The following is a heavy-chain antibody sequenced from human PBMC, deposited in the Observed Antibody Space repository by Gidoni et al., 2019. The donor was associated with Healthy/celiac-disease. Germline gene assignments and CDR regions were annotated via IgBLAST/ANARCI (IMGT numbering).Heavy chain of an antibody. CDR2: INHSGST. J-gene: IGHJ4*02. D-gene: IGHD5-12*01. CDR3: ARPSRDGYNFYGSPRLDY. Sequence: QVQLQQWGAGLLKPSETLSLTCAVYGRSFSRSYWSWIRQPPGKGLEWIGEINHSGSTNYNPSLKSRVTISVDTSKNQFSLKLSSVTAADTAVYYCARPSRDGYNFYGSPRLDYWGQGTLVTVSS. V-gene: IGHV4-34*01. CDR1: GRSFSRSY.